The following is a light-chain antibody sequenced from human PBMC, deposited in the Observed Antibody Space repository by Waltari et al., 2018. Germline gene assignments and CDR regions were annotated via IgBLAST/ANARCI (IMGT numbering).Light chain of an antibody. CDR1: QTIGNTY. V-gene: IGKV3-20*01. J-gene: IGKJ1*01. Sequence: EIVLTQSPGTLSLSPGERATLSCRASQTIGNTYLAWYQQKPGQAPRLLFYGASTRAPGIPDRFSGSGSGTDFTLTISRLEPEDFAVYYCQQYGDSPPTWTFGQGTRVEIK. CDR3: QQYGDSPPTWT. CDR2: GAS.